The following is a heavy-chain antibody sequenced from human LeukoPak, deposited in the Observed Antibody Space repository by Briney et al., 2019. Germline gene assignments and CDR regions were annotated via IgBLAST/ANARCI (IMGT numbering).Heavy chain of an antibody. Sequence: PSETLSLTCTVSGGSISSGGYYWSWIRQYPGKGLEWIGYIYYSGSTYYNPSLKSRVTISVDTSKNQFSLKLSSVTAADTAVYYCARAYSSGWYFDYWGQGTLVTVSS. CDR1: GGSISSGGYY. J-gene: IGHJ4*02. D-gene: IGHD6-19*01. CDR2: IYYSGST. CDR3: ARAYSSGWYFDY. V-gene: IGHV4-31*03.